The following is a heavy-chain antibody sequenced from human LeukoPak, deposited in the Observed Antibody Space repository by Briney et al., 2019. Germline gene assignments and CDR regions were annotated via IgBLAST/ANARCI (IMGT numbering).Heavy chain of an antibody. Sequence: GRSLRLSCAASGFTFSSYAIHWVRQAPGKEPEWVAVISYDGSNKYYADSVKGRFTISRDNSKNTLYLQMNSLRAEDTAVYYCARVFGGYYYYYMDVWGKGTTVTVSS. CDR1: GFTFSSYA. D-gene: IGHD3-3*01. CDR2: ISYDGSNK. CDR3: ARVFGGYYYYYMDV. J-gene: IGHJ6*03. V-gene: IGHV3-30*01.